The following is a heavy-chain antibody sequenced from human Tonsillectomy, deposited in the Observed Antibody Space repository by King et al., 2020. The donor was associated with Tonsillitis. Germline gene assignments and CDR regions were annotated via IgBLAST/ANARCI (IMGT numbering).Heavy chain of an antibody. CDR2: IIWDGRRS. V-gene: IGHV3-43D*03. J-gene: IGHJ4*02. D-gene: IGHD6-13*01. CDR1: GGTFYNHA. Sequence: ESGGRVVQPGGSLRLSCAASGGTFYNHAMHWVLQAPGRGLQWVALIIWDGRRSYYAASVKGRFIVSRDDSTNSLHLQMNSLRPEDTALYYCAKDYRQAAAGAPFLDHWGRGTLVTVSS. CDR3: AKDYRQAAAGAPFLDH.